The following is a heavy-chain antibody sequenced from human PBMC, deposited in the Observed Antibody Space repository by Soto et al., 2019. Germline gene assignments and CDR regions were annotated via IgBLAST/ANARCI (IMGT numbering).Heavy chain of an antibody. D-gene: IGHD1-20*01. J-gene: IGHJ4*02. CDR1: GGTFSSYA. CDR2: IIPIFGTA. Sequence: QVQLVQSGAEVKKPGSSVKVSCKASGGTFSSYAISWVRQAPGQGLEWMGGIIPIFGTANYAQKFQGRVTITADEXASTAYMELSRLRSEATAVYYCARGYNWSPGGFDYWGQGTLVTVSS. CDR3: ARGYNWSPGGFDY. V-gene: IGHV1-69*12.